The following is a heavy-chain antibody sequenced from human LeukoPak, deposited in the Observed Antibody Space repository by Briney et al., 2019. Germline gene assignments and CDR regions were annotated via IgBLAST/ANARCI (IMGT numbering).Heavy chain of an antibody. Sequence: PGGSLRLSCAASGFTFSSYWMSWVRQAPGKGLERVANIKQDGSEKYYVDSVKGRFTISRDNAKNSLYLQMNSLRAEDTAVYYCARGRLVDYGGLIYYWGQGTLVTVSS. CDR1: GFTFSSYW. V-gene: IGHV3-7*01. J-gene: IGHJ4*02. CDR2: IKQDGSEK. D-gene: IGHD4-23*01. CDR3: ARGRLVDYGGLIYY.